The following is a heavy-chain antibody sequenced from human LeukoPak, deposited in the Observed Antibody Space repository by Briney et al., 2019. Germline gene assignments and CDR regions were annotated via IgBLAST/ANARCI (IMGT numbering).Heavy chain of an antibody. CDR1: GFTLTYYA. J-gene: IGHJ4*02. CDR2: TSYDGNKK. CDR3: ARSSYDYGGIEGPFDY. Sequence: GRSLRLSCAASGFTLTYYAMHWVRQAPGKGLEWVAVTSYDGNKKYYAGSVKGRFTISRDSSKNTLYLQMSSLRAEDTAVYYCARSSYDYGGIEGPFDYWGQGTLVTVSS. D-gene: IGHD4-23*01. V-gene: IGHV3-30*15.